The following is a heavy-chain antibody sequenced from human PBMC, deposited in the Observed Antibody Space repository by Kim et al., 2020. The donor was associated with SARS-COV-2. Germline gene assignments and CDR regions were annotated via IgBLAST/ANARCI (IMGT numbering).Heavy chain of an antibody. CDR3: ARVSYSGYGFDY. J-gene: IGHJ4*02. V-gene: IGHV4-59*01. Sequence: SETLSLTCTVSGDSISGYFWSWIRQPPGKGLEWIGYIFYSGETNYNPSLKTRVTISVDTSKNQFSLKLSSVTAADTAVYYCARVSYSGYGFDYWGQGTLV. CDR1: GDSISGYF. CDR2: IFYSGET. D-gene: IGHD5-12*01.